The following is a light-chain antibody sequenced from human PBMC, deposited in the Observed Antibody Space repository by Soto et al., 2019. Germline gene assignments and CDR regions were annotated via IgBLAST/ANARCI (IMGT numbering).Light chain of an antibody. Sequence: QSVLTQPPSASGTAGQTVTISCSGSSSNIGKNTVNWYQHLPGTAPKLLIYSNTQRPLGVPVRSSGSKSGTSASLAISGLQSDDEADYYCAVWDDSLYVFGSGTKSPS. CDR1: SSNIGKNT. V-gene: IGLV1-44*01. CDR2: SNT. CDR3: AVWDDSLYV. J-gene: IGLJ1*01.